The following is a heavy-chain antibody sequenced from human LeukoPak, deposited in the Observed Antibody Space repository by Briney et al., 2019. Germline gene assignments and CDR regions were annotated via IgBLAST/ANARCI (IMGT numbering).Heavy chain of an antibody. CDR1: GGSISSGDYY. CDR3: ARDRRARGFFDY. J-gene: IGHJ4*02. V-gene: IGHV4-30-4*01. Sequence: SQTLSLTCTVSGGSISSGDYYWSWIRQPPGKGLEWIGYIYYSGSTYYNPSLKSRVTISVDTSKNQFSLKLSSVTGADTAVYYCARDRRARGFFDYWGQGTLVTVSS. CDR2: IYYSGST.